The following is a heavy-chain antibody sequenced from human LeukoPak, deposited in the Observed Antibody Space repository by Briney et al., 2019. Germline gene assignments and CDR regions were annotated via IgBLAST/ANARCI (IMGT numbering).Heavy chain of an antibody. Sequence: SETLSLTCAVYGGSFSGYYWSWIRQPPGKGLEWIGEINHSGSTNYNQSLKSRVTISVDTSKNQFSLKLSSVIAADTAVYYCARTSIAARHFDYWGQGTLVTVSS. CDR3: ARTSIAARHFDY. CDR2: INHSGST. V-gene: IGHV4-34*01. J-gene: IGHJ4*02. D-gene: IGHD6-6*01. CDR1: GGSFSGYY.